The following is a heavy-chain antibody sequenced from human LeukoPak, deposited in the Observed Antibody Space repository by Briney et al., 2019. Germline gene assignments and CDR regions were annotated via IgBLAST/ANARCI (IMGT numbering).Heavy chain of an antibody. CDR3: ARPSTTVVTGGGGDAFDI. V-gene: IGHV1-69*13. J-gene: IGHJ3*02. CDR2: IIPIFGTA. D-gene: IGHD4-23*01. Sequence: ASVKVSCKASGGTFSSYAISWVRQAPGQGLEWMGGIIPIFGTANYAQKFQGRVTITADESTSTAYMELSSLRSEDTAVYYCARPSTTVVTGGGGDAFDIWGQGTMVTVSS. CDR1: GGTFSSYA.